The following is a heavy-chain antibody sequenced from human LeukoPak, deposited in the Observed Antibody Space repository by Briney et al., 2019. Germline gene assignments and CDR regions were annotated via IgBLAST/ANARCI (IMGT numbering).Heavy chain of an antibody. D-gene: IGHD1-7*01. V-gene: IGHV1-8*01. CDR1: GYTFTSYD. CDR2: MNPNSGNT. Sequence: ASVKVSCKASGYTFTSYDINWVRQATGQGLEWMGWMNPNSGNTGYAQKFQGRVTMTRNTSISTAYMELSSLRSEDTAVYYCATPQEELPGPYYMDVWGKGTTVTVSS. CDR3: ATPQEELPGPYYMDV. J-gene: IGHJ6*03.